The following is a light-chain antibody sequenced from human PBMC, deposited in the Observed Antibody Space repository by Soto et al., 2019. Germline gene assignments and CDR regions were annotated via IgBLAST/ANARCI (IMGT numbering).Light chain of an antibody. CDR1: QSISIN. V-gene: IGKV3-15*01. CDR3: QQYNNWPFS. Sequence: EIVMTQSPAILSVSPGERAILSCRASQSISINLAWYQQKPGQAPRLLIYAASNRATGVPARFSGTGSETDFTLTISGLQSEDSAIYFCQQYNNWPFSFGQGTRLEIK. CDR2: AAS. J-gene: IGKJ5*01.